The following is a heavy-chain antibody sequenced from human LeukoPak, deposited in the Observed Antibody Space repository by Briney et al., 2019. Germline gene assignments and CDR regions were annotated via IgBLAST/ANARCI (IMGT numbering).Heavy chain of an antibody. D-gene: IGHD6-19*01. CDR3: ARVIAVAGALSDY. CDR2: INHSGST. CDR1: GGSFSGYY. V-gene: IGHV4-34*01. Sequence: KPSETLSLTCAVYGGSFSGYYWSWIRQPLGKGLEWIGEINHSGSTNYNPSLKSRVTISVDTSKNQFSLKLSSVTAADTAVYYCARVIAVAGALSDYWGQGTLVTVSS. J-gene: IGHJ4*02.